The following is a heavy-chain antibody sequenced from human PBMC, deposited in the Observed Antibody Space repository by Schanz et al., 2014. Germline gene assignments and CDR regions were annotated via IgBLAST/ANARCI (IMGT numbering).Heavy chain of an antibody. D-gene: IGHD4-17*01. J-gene: IGHJ4*02. Sequence: QVQLIQSGAEVKKPGASVKVSCTASGYTFTSYDINWVRQAPGQGLEWMGRIISILGIPNYAQKFQGRVTFTADKSTSTAYMELSSLRSEDTAVYYCARGYGDSATDIWGQGTLVTVSS. CDR3: ARGYGDSATDI. CDR1: GYTFTSYD. V-gene: IGHV1-69*09. CDR2: IISILGIP.